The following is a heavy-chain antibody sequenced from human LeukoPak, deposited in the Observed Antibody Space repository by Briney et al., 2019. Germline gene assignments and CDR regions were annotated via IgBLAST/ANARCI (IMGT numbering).Heavy chain of an antibody. D-gene: IGHD2-2*01. CDR1: GGSISSGGYY. Sequence: PSETLSVTCTVSGGSISSGGYYWSWIRQHPGKGLEWIGYIYYSGSTYYNPSLKSRVTISVDTSKNQFSLKLSSVTAADTAVYYCARGIVVVPAATNWFDPWGQGTLVTVSS. V-gene: IGHV4-31*03. CDR2: IYYSGST. J-gene: IGHJ5*02. CDR3: ARGIVVVPAATNWFDP.